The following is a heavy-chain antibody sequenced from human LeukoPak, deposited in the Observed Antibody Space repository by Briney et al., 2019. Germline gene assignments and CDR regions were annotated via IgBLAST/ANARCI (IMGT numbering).Heavy chain of an antibody. D-gene: IGHD6-19*01. V-gene: IGHV3-23*01. J-gene: IGHJ4*02. Sequence: GGSLRLSCAASGFTFSSYAMSWVRQAPGKGLEWVSTISGNGGSTYYADSVKGRFTISRDNSKNTLYLQMNSLRAEDTAVYYCAKVEGRYSSGWYDYWGQGTLVTVSS. CDR3: AKVEGRYSSGWYDY. CDR1: GFTFSSYA. CDR2: ISGNGGST.